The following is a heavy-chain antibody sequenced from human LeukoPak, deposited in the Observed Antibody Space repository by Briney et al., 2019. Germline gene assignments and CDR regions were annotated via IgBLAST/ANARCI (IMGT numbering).Heavy chain of an antibody. Sequence: GGSLRLSCAASGFTFSSHWMSWVRQAPGKGLEWVANIKKDGSEKYYVDSVKGRFTISRDNAKTSLYLQMNSLRAEDTAVYYCARDYGGSSPFDYWGQGTLVTVSS. CDR2: IKKDGSEK. V-gene: IGHV3-7*01. D-gene: IGHD4-23*01. J-gene: IGHJ4*02. CDR3: ARDYGGSSPFDY. CDR1: GFTFSSHW.